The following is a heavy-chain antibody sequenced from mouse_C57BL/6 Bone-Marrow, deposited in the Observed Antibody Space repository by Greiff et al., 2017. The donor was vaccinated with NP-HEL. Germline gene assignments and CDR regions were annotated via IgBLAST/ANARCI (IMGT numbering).Heavy chain of an antibody. CDR1: GFSLTSYG. CDR2: IWSDGST. J-gene: IGHJ1*03. V-gene: IGHV2-6-1*01. D-gene: IGHD2-3*01. CDR3: ARHVYDGYYYWYFDV. Sequence: QVQLKESGPGLVAPSQSLSITCTVSGFSLTSYGVHWVRQPPGKGLEWLVVIWSDGSTTYNSALKSRLSISKDNSKSQVFLKMNSLQTDDTAMYYCARHVYDGYYYWYFDVWGTGTTVTVSS.